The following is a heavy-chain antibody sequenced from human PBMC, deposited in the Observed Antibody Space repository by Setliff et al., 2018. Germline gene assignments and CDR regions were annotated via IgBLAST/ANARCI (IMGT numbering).Heavy chain of an antibody. CDR1: GYSISSYYD. J-gene: IGHJ4*02. Sequence: SETLSLTCAVSGYSISSYYDWGWIRQPPGKGLVWIGRMDHSGSTYYNPSLKSRVTISVDTSKNQFSLKLKYVTAADTAVYYCARRTEYYNFWSGYYDYWGQGTLVTVSS. CDR3: ARRTEYYNFWSGYYDY. D-gene: IGHD3-3*01. V-gene: IGHV4-38-2*01. CDR2: MDHSGST.